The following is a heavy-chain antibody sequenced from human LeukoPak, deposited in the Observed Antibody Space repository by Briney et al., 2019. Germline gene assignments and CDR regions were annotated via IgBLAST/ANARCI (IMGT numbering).Heavy chain of an antibody. J-gene: IGHJ4*02. CDR2: IRYDGSNK. D-gene: IGHD5-12*01. V-gene: IGHV3-30*02. CDR3: ARGPSGYHNT. CDR1: GFTFSSYG. Sequence: SGGSLRLSCAASGFTFSSYGIHWVRQAPGKGLEWVAFIRYDGSNKYYAASLRGRFTISRDNSKNTLYLQMNSLRAEDTAVYYCARGPSGYHNTGGQGTLVTVSS.